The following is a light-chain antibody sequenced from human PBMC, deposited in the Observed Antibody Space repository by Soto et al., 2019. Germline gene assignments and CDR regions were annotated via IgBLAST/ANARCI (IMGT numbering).Light chain of an antibody. CDR1: TGAVTSGHY. CDR3: FHSYTGARDVV. CDR2: DTS. J-gene: IGLJ2*01. Sequence: QAVVTQEPSLTVSPGGTVTLTCGSSTGAVTSGHYPYWFQQKPGQAPRTLIYDTSNKHSWTPARFSGSLLGGKAALTLSGAQPEDEADFYCFHSYTGARDVVFGGGTKLTVL. V-gene: IGLV7-46*01.